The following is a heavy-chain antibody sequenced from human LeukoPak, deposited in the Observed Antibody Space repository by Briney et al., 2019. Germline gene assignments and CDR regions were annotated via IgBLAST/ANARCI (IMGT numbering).Heavy chain of an antibody. CDR2: IISVGNDK. CDR3: AKEVGTLMLDY. Sequence: PGGSLRLSCAASGFSFSTYGMHWVRQAPGKGLEWVTVIISVGNDKYYADSVKGRVTSSRDNSRNTLYLQMNSLRVGDTAVYYCAKEVGTLMLDYWGQGTLVTVCS. D-gene: IGHD1-26*01. V-gene: IGHV3-30*18. CDR1: GFSFSTYG. J-gene: IGHJ4*02.